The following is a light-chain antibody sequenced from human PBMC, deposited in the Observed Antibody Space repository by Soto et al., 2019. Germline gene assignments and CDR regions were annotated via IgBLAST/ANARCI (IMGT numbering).Light chain of an antibody. J-gene: IGLJ1*01. CDR1: SSGVGGYNY. CDR3: KSYEGSNIYV. Sequence: QSALTQPPSASGSPGQSVTISCTGTSSGVGGYNYVSWYQQHPGKAPKLMIYEVNKRPSGVPDRFSGSKSGNTASLTVSGLQAEDEADYYCKSYEGSNIYVFGTGTKVTVL. V-gene: IGLV2-8*01. CDR2: EVN.